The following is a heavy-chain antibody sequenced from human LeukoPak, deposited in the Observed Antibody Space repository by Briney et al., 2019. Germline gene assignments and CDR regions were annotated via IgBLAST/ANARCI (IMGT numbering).Heavy chain of an antibody. V-gene: IGHV3-30*03. J-gene: IGHJ3*02. D-gene: IGHD6-6*01. CDR1: GFTFSGYG. CDR2: ISYDGSNK. CDR3: AREVAYSSFFEAFDI. Sequence: GGSLRLSCAASGFTFSGYGIHWVRQAPGKGLEWVAVISYDGSNKYYADSVKGRFTISRDNSKNTLYLQMNSLRAEDTAVYYCAREVAYSSFFEAFDIWGQGTMVTVSS.